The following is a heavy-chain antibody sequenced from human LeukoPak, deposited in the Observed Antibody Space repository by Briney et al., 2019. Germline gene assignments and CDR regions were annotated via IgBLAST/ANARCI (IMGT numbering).Heavy chain of an antibody. V-gene: IGHV3-20*04. CDR1: GFTFDDYG. D-gene: IGHD2-2*02. J-gene: IGHJ4*02. CDR2: INWNGGTI. CDR3: ARYGFYCSSTSCYIFDN. Sequence: GGSLRLSCAASGFTFDDYGMSWVRQAPGKGLEWVSGINWNGGTIGYADSVKGRFTISRGNAKNSLYLQMNSLRAEDTALYYCARYGFYCSSTSCYIFDNWGQGTPVTVSS.